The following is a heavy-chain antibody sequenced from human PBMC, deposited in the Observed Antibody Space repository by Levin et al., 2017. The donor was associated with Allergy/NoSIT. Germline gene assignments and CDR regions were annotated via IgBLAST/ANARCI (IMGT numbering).Heavy chain of an antibody. Sequence: GESLKISCRVSGYILTEVSMHWVRQAPGKGLEYMGGFDPGDGEPIYAEKFQGRVPMTADTSTDTAYMEVSSLTSEDTAVYYCATDGTGGLRGLDSWGQGTLVTVSS. V-gene: IGHV1-24*01. D-gene: IGHD1-26*01. CDR2: FDPGDGEP. J-gene: IGHJ4*02. CDR3: ATDGTGGLRGLDS. CDR1: GYILTEVS.